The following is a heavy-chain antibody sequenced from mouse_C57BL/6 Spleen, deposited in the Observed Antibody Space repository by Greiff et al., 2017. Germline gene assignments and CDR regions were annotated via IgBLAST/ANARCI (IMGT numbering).Heavy chain of an antibody. Sequence: EVMLVESGGGLVQPGGSLKLSCAASGFTFSDYAMSWVRQAPRKGPEWVAYISNLAYCIYYADTVTGRFTISRDNAKNTRYLQMSHLRSEDTAMDDLARDKSNDDAMDYWGQGTSVTVS. CDR1: GFTFSDYA. D-gene: IGHD2-12*01. CDR2: ISNLAYCI. J-gene: IGHJ4*01. V-gene: IGHV5-15*01. CDR3: ARDKSNDDAMDY.